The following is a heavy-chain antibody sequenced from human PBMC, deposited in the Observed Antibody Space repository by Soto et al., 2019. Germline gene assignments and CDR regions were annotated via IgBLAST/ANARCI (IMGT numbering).Heavy chain of an antibody. J-gene: IGHJ4*02. D-gene: IGHD1-1*01. CDR1: GSSNSGDLY. V-gene: IGHV4-30-4*01. Sequence: PSETLSLTCTVSGSSNSGDLYWTWVRQPPGKGLEWIGYIYSSGTTYYNPSLKSRLTISRDTSKDQFSLDLRSVTAADTAVYYCARTLYRGIDYWGQGTLVTVSS. CDR2: IYSSGTT. CDR3: ARTLYRGIDY.